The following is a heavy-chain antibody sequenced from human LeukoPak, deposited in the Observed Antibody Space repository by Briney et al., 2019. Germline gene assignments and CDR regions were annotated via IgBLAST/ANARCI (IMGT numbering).Heavy chain of an antibody. CDR3: ARDYKYAFDN. CDR1: GFRFSDYS. CDR2: IGISSGNT. D-gene: IGHD5-24*01. Sequence: GGSLRLSCAASGFRFSDYSMNWVRQAPGKGLEWISYIGISSGNTNYADSVKGRFTISGDKAKNSLYLQMNSLRVEDAAVYYCARDYKYAFDNWGQGTLVTVSS. V-gene: IGHV3-48*01. J-gene: IGHJ4*02.